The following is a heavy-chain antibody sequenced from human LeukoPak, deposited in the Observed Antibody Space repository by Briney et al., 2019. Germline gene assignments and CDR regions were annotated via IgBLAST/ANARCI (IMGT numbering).Heavy chain of an antibody. D-gene: IGHD6-13*01. CDR1: GGSISSGGYS. CDR2: IYHSGST. CDR3: ARASIAAAETTFDY. J-gene: IGHJ4*02. V-gene: IGHV4-30-2*01. Sequence: SETLSLTCAVSGGSISSGGYSWSWIRQPPGKGLEWIGYIYHSGSTYYNPSLKSRVTISVDRSKNQFSLKLSSVTAADTAVYYCARASIAAAETTFDYWGQGTLVTVSS.